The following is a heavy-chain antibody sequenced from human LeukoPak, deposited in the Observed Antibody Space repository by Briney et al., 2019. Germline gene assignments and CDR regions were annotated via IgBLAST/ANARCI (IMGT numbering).Heavy chain of an antibody. D-gene: IGHD1-14*01. CDR1: GGSISSGDYY. V-gene: IGHV4-30-4*01. CDR3: ARESIRGAFDI. J-gene: IGHJ3*02. Sequence: SETLSLTCTVSGGSISSGDYYWSWIRQPPGKGLEWIGYIYYSGSTYYNPSLKSRFTISVDTSKNQFSLKLSSVTAADTAVYYCARESIRGAFDIWGQGTMVTVSS. CDR2: IYYSGST.